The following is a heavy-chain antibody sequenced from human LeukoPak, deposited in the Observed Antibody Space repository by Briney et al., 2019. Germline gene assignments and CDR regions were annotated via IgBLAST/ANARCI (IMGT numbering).Heavy chain of an antibody. Sequence: GGSLRLSCAASGFTVSSNFMSWVRQAPGKGLEWVSVIYSRGSTYYADSVKGRFTISRHNSKNTLYLQMNSLRAEDTAVYYCARQSYGGRVGMDVWGQGTTVTVSS. D-gene: IGHD5-18*01. CDR3: ARQSYGGRVGMDV. CDR2: IYSRGST. J-gene: IGHJ6*02. V-gene: IGHV3-53*04. CDR1: GFTVSSNF.